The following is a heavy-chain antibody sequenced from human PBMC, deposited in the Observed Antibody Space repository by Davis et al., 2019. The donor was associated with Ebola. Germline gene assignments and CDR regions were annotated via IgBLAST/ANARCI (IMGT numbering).Heavy chain of an antibody. Sequence: GESLNIPCKCSGYSFTSYWLGRVRQMPGKGLEWMGIIHPGDSDNRYSPPFQGQVTISADKSIRTAYLQWSSLKDSDTAMYYCAIDRYCSGVSCHFDYWGQGTLVTVSS. CDR3: AIDRYCSGVSCHFDY. CDR2: IHPGDSDN. D-gene: IGHD2-15*01. CDR1: GYSFTSYW. V-gene: IGHV5-51*01. J-gene: IGHJ4*02.